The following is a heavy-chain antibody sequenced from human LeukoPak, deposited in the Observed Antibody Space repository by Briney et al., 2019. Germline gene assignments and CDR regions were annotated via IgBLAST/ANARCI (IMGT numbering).Heavy chain of an antibody. CDR3: AIGVTPELGWYFRH. Sequence: SETLSLTCTVSGGSISSYYWGWIRQPPGKGLEWIGSIYYSGSTYYNPSLKSRVTISVDTSKNQFSLKLSSATAADTAVYYCAIGVTPELGWYFRHWGQGTLVTVSS. D-gene: IGHD4-23*01. CDR1: GGSISSYY. CDR2: IYYSGST. V-gene: IGHV4-39*07. J-gene: IGHJ1*01.